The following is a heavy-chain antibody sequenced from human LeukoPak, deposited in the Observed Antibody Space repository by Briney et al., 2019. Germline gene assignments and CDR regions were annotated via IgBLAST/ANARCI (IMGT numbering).Heavy chain of an antibody. CDR1: GFTFSSFT. V-gene: IGHV3-23*01. CDR3: TTRLRNHFDY. CDR2: ISDGSRDT. Sequence: GGSLRLSCSTSGFTFSSFTMNWVRQAPGKGLEWVSTISDGSRDTHYAGSVKGRFTISRDDSQNIVYLQMDSLRAEDTALYYCTTRLRNHFDYWGQGTQVTVSS. D-gene: IGHD5-12*01. J-gene: IGHJ4*02.